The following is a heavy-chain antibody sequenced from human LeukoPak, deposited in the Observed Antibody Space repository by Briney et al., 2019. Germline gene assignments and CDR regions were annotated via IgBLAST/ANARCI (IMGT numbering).Heavy chain of an antibody. CDR3: ARRFDS. CDR2: IYDSGTT. Sequence: SETLSLTCTVSGDSISGSTYEWNWTRQPPGRGLEWIGHIYDSGTTNYNPSLGSRVSISVDRSNNRFSLRLTSVTAADTAVYYCARRFDSWGQGTLVTVSP. V-gene: IGHV4-61*01. J-gene: IGHJ4*02. CDR1: GDSISGSTYE.